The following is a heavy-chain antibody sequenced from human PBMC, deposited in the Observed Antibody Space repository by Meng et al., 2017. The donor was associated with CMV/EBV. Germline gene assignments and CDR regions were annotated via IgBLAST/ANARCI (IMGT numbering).Heavy chain of an antibody. J-gene: IGHJ4*02. CDR1: GLAFSDYY. Sequence: ASVKVSCKASGLAFSDYYMHWVRQAPGQGLEWMGIINPSGGSTRYAQKFQGRVTMTRDTSTSTAYMELSSLRSEDTAVYYCARDSGGGVLWYWCQGTLVTLSS. CDR3: ARDSGGGVLWY. V-gene: IGHV1-46*01. CDR2: INPSGGST. D-gene: IGHD3-16*01.